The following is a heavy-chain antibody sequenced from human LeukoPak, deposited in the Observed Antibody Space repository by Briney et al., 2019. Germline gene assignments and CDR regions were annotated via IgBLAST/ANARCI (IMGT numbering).Heavy chain of an antibody. V-gene: IGHV3-30*18. Sequence: GGSLRLSCAASGFTFSAYGMHWVRQAPGKGLEWVALISYDGGNKFYADSVRDRFTISRDNSKNTLFLQMNSLRIEDTAVYYCAKVFEVRGARRPKDYWGQGTLVIVSS. CDR1: GFTFSAYG. J-gene: IGHJ4*02. D-gene: IGHD3-10*01. CDR3: AKVFEVRGARRPKDY. CDR2: ISYDGGNK.